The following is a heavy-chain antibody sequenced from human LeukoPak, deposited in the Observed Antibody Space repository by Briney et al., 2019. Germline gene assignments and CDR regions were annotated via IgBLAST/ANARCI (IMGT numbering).Heavy chain of an antibody. J-gene: IGHJ4*02. Sequence: SSYYWGWIRQPPGPGLEWVSSISSSSSAIYYADSVKGRFTISKDNAKNSLYLQMNSLRAEDTAMYYCARVRGAYDSLDYWGQGTLVTVSS. CDR2: ISSSSSAI. V-gene: IGHV3-21*01. CDR1: SSYY. CDR3: ARVRGAYDSLDY. D-gene: IGHD5-12*01.